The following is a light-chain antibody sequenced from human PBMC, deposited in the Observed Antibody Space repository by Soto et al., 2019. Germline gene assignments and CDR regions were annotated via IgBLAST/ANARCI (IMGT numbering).Light chain of an antibody. V-gene: IGKV1-39*01. Sequence: DIHMTQYPSSLSASVGDGVTITCRAIESVSRFLNCDQQKPGKAPHLLIIGASTLHEGVPSRFSGSGSGTEFTLTISSVQPDDFAIYYCQQTHSAPRRFGQGPRMDFK. CDR2: GAS. CDR1: ESVSRF. J-gene: IGKJ1*01. CDR3: QQTHSAPRR.